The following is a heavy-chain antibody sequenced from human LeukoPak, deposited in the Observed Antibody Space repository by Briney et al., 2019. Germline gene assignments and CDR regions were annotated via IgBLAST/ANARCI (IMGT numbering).Heavy chain of an antibody. D-gene: IGHD6-13*01. CDR1: GGSISSYY. CDR2: IYYSWST. Sequence: SETLALTCTVSGGSISSYYWSWIRQPPGKGLEGIGYIYYSWSTNYNPSLKSRVTISVDTSKNQFSLKLSSVTAADTAVYYCARGVQGSSSWFTDNWFDPWGQGTLVTVSS. J-gene: IGHJ5*02. V-gene: IGHV4-59*01. CDR3: ARGVQGSSSWFTDNWFDP.